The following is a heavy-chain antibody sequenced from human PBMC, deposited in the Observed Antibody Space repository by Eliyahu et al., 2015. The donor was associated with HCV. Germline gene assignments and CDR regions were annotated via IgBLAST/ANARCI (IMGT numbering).Heavy chain of an antibody. CDR1: GFXFSSXV. Sequence: EVQLLESGGGLVQPGGSLRLXCATSGFXFSSXVXSWVRQAPGKGLEWVSGISGXGGPTYYAGSVKGRFTVSRDNSKNILYLEMNSLRAEDTAVYYCAKRNYHGSGNLYEYGLDVWGQGTTVTVSS. CDR3: AKRNYHGSGNLYEYGLDV. D-gene: IGHD3-10*01. CDR2: ISGXGGPT. V-gene: IGHV3-23*01. J-gene: IGHJ6*02.